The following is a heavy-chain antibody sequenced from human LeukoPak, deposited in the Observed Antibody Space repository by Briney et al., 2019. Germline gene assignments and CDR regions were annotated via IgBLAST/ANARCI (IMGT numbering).Heavy chain of an antibody. J-gene: IGHJ4*02. D-gene: IGHD4-17*01. Sequence: PGGSLRLSCAASGFNFGDFAMHWVRQAPGKGLEWVSGVTWDSGRLGYADSVKGRFTVSRDNAKNSLYLQMNNLRPEDTALYYCAKDKYRLRTYGDLYFFDSWGQGTLVTVSS. V-gene: IGHV3-9*01. CDR3: AKDKYRLRTYGDLYFFDS. CDR2: VTWDSGRL. CDR1: GFNFGDFA.